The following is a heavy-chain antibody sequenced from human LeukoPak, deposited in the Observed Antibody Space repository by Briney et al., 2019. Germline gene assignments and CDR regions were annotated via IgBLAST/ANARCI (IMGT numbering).Heavy chain of an antibody. V-gene: IGHV1-69*04. CDR1: GGTFSSYA. J-gene: IGHJ4*02. Sequence: SVKVSCKASGGTFSSYAISWLRQAPGQGLEWMGRIIPILGIANYAQKFQGRVTITADKSTSTAYMELSSLRSEDTAVYYCARDKWGDYYDSSGYIPVDYWGQGTLVTVSS. D-gene: IGHD3-22*01. CDR2: IIPILGIA. CDR3: ARDKWGDYYDSSGYIPVDY.